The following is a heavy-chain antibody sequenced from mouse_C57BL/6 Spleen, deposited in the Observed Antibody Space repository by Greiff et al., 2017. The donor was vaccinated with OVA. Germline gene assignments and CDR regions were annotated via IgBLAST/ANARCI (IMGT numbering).Heavy chain of an antibody. Sequence: ESGPGLVKPSQSLSLTCSVTGYSITSGYYWNWIRQFPGNKLEWMGYISYDGSNNYNPSLKNRISITRDTSKNQFFLKLNSVTTEDTATYDCARDQNYYAMDYWGQGTSVTVSS. CDR3: ARDQNYYAMDY. CDR1: GYSITSGYY. CDR2: ISYDGSN. J-gene: IGHJ4*01. V-gene: IGHV3-6*01.